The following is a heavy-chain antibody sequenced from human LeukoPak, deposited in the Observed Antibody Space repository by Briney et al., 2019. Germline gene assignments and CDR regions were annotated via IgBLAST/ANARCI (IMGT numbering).Heavy chain of an antibody. CDR2: ISAYNGNT. V-gene: IGHV1-18*01. CDR3: ARDSSSWSHAEYFQH. CDR1: GYTFSNYG. Sequence: ASVKVSCKASGYTFSNYGITWVRQAPGQGLEWMGWISAYNGNTNYAQKLQGRVTMTPDTSTSTAYMELRSLRSDDTAVYYCARDSSSWSHAEYFQHWGQGTLVTVSS. D-gene: IGHD6-13*01. J-gene: IGHJ1*01.